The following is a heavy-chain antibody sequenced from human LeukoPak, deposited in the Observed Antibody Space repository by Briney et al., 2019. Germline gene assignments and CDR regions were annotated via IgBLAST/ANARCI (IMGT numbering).Heavy chain of an antibody. D-gene: IGHD4-17*01. J-gene: IGHJ4*02. Sequence: SVKVSCKASGGTFSSYAISWVRQAPGQGLEWMGGIIPIFGTANYAQKFQGRVTITADESTSTAYMELSRLRSDDTAVYYCARANDYGDYDGDYWGQGTLVTVSS. V-gene: IGHV1-69*01. CDR3: ARANDYGDYDGDY. CDR1: GGTFSSYA. CDR2: IIPIFGTA.